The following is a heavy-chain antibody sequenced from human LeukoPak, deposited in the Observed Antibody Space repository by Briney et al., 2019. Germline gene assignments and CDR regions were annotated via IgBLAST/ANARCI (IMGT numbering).Heavy chain of an antibody. CDR1: GGSISSSSYY. Sequence: SETLSLTCTVSGGSISSSSYYWGWIRQPPGKGLEWMGSIYYSGSTYYNPSLKSRVTISVDTSKNQFSLKLSSVTAADTAVYYCARRSYDILTGYSYNWFDPWGQGTLVTVSS. V-gene: IGHV4-39*01. CDR3: ARRSYDILTGYSYNWFDP. J-gene: IGHJ5*02. D-gene: IGHD3-9*01. CDR2: IYYSGST.